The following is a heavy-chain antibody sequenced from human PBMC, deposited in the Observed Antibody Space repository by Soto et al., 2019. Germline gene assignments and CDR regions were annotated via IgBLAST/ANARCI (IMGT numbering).Heavy chain of an antibody. D-gene: IGHD5-18*01. CDR3: VRDEYNYGWDALVS. CDR2: INNEGNST. CDR1: GFTFSNNA. J-gene: IGHJ3*02. Sequence: GWSLRLSCSPSGFTFSNNAMHLVRQAPGKGLEYVSGINNEGNSTYYADSVKGRFTISRDNFKNTLYLQMSGPKPEDTAVHYCVRDEYNYGWDALVSWGQGTMVTVS. V-gene: IGHV3-64D*06.